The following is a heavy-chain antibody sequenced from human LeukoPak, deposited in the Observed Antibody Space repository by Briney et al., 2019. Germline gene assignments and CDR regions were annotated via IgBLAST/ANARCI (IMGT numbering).Heavy chain of an antibody. V-gene: IGHV3-43*01. CDR1: GFTFEDFT. Sequence: GGSLRLSCAASGFTFEDFTMHWVRQAPGKALEWVSLITWDGQNIEYQDSVKGRFTISRDNSKNTLYLQMNSLRAEDTAVYYCARVRSGWYFNYWGQGTLVTVSS. J-gene: IGHJ4*02. CDR3: ARVRSGWYFNY. CDR2: ITWDGQNI. D-gene: IGHD6-19*01.